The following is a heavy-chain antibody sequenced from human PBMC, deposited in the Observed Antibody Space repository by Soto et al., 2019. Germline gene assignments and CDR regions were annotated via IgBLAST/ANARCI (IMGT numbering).Heavy chain of an antibody. CDR1: GFTFSTYG. J-gene: IGHJ4*02. V-gene: IGHV3-33*01. CDR3: APSSRRGVGYTYFDY. Sequence: QVQLVESGGGVVQPGRSLTLSCATSGFTFSTYGMHWVRQAPGKGLEWVALILYDGSSEYYADSVKGRFTISRDNSKKTLSLQMNSLRAEDAAVYYCAPSSRRGVGYTYFDYWGQGTLVTVSS. CDR2: ILYDGSSE. D-gene: IGHD2-8*01.